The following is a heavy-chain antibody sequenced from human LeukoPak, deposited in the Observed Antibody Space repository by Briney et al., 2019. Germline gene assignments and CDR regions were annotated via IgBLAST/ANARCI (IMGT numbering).Heavy chain of an antibody. Sequence: PSQTLSLTCAVSGGSISSGGYSWSWIRQPPGKGLEWIGYIYYSGSTHYNPSLKSRVTISVDTSKNQFSLKLSSVTAADTAVYYCARVLIGGGYWFDPWGQGTLVTVSS. CDR2: IYYSGST. V-gene: IGHV4-30-4*07. CDR1: GGSISSGGYS. D-gene: IGHD2-15*01. CDR3: ARVLIGGGYWFDP. J-gene: IGHJ5*02.